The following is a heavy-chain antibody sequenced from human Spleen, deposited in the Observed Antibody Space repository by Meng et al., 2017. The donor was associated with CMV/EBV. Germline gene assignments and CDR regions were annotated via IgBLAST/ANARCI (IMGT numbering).Heavy chain of an antibody. J-gene: IGHJ5*02. CDR3: AKEGQYYDSSGYYSGWFDP. D-gene: IGHD3-22*01. Sequence: GGSLRLSCAASGFTFSSYAMSWVRQAPGKGLEWVSVIYSGGSSTYYADSVKGRFTISRDNSKNTPYLQMNSLRAEDTAVYYCAKEGQYYDSSGYYSGWFDPWGQGTLVTVSS. CDR1: GFTFSSYA. V-gene: IGHV3-23*03. CDR2: IYSGGSST.